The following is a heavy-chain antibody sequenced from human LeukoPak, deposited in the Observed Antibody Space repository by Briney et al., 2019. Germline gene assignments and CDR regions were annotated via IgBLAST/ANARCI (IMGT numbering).Heavy chain of an antibody. J-gene: IGHJ4*02. CDR3: ANSGWYYFDY. CDR2: ISSNGGST. V-gene: IGHV3-64*01. Sequence: GGSLRLSCAASGFTFSSYAMHWVRQAPGKGLEYVSAISSNGGSTYYANSVKGRFTISRDNSKNTLYLQMGSLRAEDTAVYYCANSGWYYFDYWGQGTLVTVSS. D-gene: IGHD6-19*01. CDR1: GFTFSSYA.